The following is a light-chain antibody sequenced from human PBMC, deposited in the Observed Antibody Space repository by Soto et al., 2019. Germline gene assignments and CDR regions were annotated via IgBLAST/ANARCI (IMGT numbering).Light chain of an antibody. CDR2: GAS. CDR3: QQYNNWPRT. Sequence: EIVMTQSPATLSVSLGGRATVSCRASQSVSTDLAWYQQKPGQAPRLLIYGASTRATGIPARFSGSGSGTEFTLTISSLQSEDFAVYYCQQYNNWPRTSGQGTKVDIK. CDR1: QSVSTD. J-gene: IGKJ1*01. V-gene: IGKV3-15*01.